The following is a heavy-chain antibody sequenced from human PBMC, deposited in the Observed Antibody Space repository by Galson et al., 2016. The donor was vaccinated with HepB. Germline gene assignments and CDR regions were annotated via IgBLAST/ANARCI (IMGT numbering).Heavy chain of an antibody. Sequence: SLRLSCAASGFTFSSYGMQWVRQAPGKGLEWVAVISNGGSDEFSADSVKGRFTISRDNSKNTLYLQMNSLRAEDTAGYYCARSSAGSSWYQMDYWGQGTLVTVSS. CDR3: ARSSAGSSWYQMDY. CDR1: GFTFSSYG. D-gene: IGHD6-13*01. V-gene: IGHV3-30*03. J-gene: IGHJ4*02. CDR2: ISNGGSDE.